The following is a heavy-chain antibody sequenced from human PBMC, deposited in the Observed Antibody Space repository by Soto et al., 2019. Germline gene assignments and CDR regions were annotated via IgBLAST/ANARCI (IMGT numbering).Heavy chain of an antibody. CDR2: ISGTGAGT. J-gene: IGHJ4*02. V-gene: IGHV3-23*01. CDR3: ANSPLDYSSSFLDC. CDR1: GFTFIDYA. Sequence: TGGSLRLSCAASGFTFIDYAMSWVRQAPGKGLEWVSGISGTGAGTYYSDSVKGRFTISRDNFMNTLYLQMNSLRAEDTAIYYCANSPLDYSSSFLDCWGLGALVPVSS. D-gene: IGHD6-6*01.